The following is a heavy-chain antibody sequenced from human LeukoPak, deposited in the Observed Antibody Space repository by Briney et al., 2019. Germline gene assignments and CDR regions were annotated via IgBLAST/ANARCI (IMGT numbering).Heavy chain of an antibody. CDR2: FDPEDPEDGEP. D-gene: IGHD6-13*01. V-gene: IGHV1-24*01. CDR1: GYTLTELS. CDR3: TTGKIYCSSCSDDF. J-gene: IGHJ4*02. Sequence: ASVKVSCKVSGYTLTELSMHWVRQAPGKGLEWMGGFDPEDPEDGEPIYAQKFQGRVTMTEDTSTDTAYMELSSLTSEDTALYYCTTGKIYCSSCSDDFWGQGTLATVSS.